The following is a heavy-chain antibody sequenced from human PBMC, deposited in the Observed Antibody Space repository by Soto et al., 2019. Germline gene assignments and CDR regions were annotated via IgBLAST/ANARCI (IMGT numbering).Heavy chain of an antibody. J-gene: IGHJ4*02. D-gene: IGHD5-12*01. Sequence: QVHLVESGGGVVRPGTSLRVSCSASEFSFNNYAVHWVRQAPGEGLEWVALISSDGNNKYYPDSVRGRFTISRDHSNNTVYLQMHSLRVDDTAVYYCATWTLPLSWNWLQSAAGKSDYWGQGTLVTVSS. CDR2: ISSDGNNK. CDR3: ATWTLPLSWNWLQSAAGKSDY. CDR1: EFSFNNYA. V-gene: IGHV3-30-3*01.